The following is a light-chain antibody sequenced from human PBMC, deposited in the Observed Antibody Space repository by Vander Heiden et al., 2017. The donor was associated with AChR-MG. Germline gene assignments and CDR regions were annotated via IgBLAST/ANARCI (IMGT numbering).Light chain of an antibody. CDR1: QSVSSSY. Sequence: EVVLTQSPGTLSLSPGERATLSCRASQSVSSSYFAWYQQKPGQAPRLLIYGASSRATGIPDRFSGSGSGTDFTLTISRLEPEDFAVYYCQQYGSSRFTFGPGTKVDI. CDR2: GAS. V-gene: IGKV3-20*01. CDR3: QQYGSSRFT. J-gene: IGKJ3*01.